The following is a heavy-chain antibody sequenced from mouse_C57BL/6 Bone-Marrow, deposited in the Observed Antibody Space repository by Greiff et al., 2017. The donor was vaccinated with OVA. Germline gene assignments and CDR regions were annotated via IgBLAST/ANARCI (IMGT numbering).Heavy chain of an antibody. V-gene: IGHV2-5*01. CDR3: AKKRESFYGYFDV. Sequence: QVQLQQSGPGLVQPSQSLSITCTVSGFSLTSYGVHWVRQSPGKGLEWLGVIWSGGSTDYNAAFMSRLSITKDNSKCQVFFKMNSLQADDTAIYYCAKKRESFYGYFDVWGTGTTVTVSS. CDR2: IWSGGST. D-gene: IGHD1-2*01. J-gene: IGHJ1*03. CDR1: GFSLTSYG.